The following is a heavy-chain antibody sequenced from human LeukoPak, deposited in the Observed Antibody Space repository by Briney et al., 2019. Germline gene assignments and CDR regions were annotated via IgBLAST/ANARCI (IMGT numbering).Heavy chain of an antibody. CDR1: GFTFSSYG. D-gene: IGHD3-3*01. J-gene: IGHJ5*02. V-gene: IGHV3-23*01. CDR3: AKRDTIFGVWGELDP. Sequence: GGSLRLSCAASGFTFSSYGMSWVRQAPGKGLEWVSAISGVDHITYYADSVKGRFTISRDISKNTLYLQMNSLRVEDTAVYYCAKRDTIFGVWGELDPWGQGTLVIVSS. CDR2: ISGVDHIT.